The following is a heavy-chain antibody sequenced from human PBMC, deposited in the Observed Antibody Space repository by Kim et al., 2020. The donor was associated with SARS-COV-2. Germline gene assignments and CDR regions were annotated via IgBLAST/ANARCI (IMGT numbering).Heavy chain of an antibody. Sequence: GGSLRLSCAASGFTFSSYGMHWVRQAPGKGLEWVAVIWYDGSNKYYADSVKGRFTISRDNSKNTLYLQMNNLRAEDTAVYYCARGEWDSGSSHHFDYYYYYMDVWGKGTTVTVSS. V-gene: IGHV3-33*01. D-gene: IGHD6-6*01. CDR3: ARGEWDSGSSHHFDYYYYYMDV. CDR2: IWYDGSNK. J-gene: IGHJ6*03. CDR1: GFTFSSYG.